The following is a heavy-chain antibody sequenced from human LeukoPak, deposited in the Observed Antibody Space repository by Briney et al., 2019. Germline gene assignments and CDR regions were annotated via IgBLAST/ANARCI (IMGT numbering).Heavy chain of an antibody. CDR1: GGSISSYY. V-gene: IGHV4-59*08. Sequence: PSETLSLTCTVSGGSISSYYWSWIRQPPGKGLEWIGYIYYSGSTNYNPSLKSRVTISVDTSKNQFSLKLSSVTAADTAVYCCARRGSFSSRRRNAFDIWGQGTMVTVSS. CDR3: ARRGSFSSRRRNAFDI. J-gene: IGHJ3*02. D-gene: IGHD6-6*01. CDR2: IYYSGST.